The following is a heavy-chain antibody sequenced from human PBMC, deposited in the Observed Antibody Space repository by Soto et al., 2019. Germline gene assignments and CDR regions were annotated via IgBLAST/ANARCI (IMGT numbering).Heavy chain of an antibody. V-gene: IGHV4-39*01. CDR3: ASPTLGAFDI. Sequence: PSETLSLTCAVSGGSISSSNYYWGWIRQPPGKGLEWIGSIYYSGSTSYNSSLKSRVTISVDTSKNQLSLRLSSVTAADTAVYYCASPTLGAFDIWGQGTMVTVSS. J-gene: IGHJ3*02. D-gene: IGHD3-16*01. CDR1: GGSISSSNYY. CDR2: IYYSGST.